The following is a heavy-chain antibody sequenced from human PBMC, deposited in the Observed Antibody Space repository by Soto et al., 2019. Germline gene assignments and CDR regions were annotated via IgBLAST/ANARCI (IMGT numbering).Heavy chain of an antibody. CDR3: ARASSGYDPYYFDY. Sequence: GGSLRLSCAASGFTVSSNYMSWVRQAPGKGLEWVSVIYSGGSTYYADSVKGRFTISRDNSKNTLYLQMNSLRAEDTAVYYCARASSGYDPYYFDYWGQGTLVTVSS. V-gene: IGHV3-66*01. CDR1: GFTVSSNY. CDR2: IYSGGST. D-gene: IGHD5-12*01. J-gene: IGHJ4*02.